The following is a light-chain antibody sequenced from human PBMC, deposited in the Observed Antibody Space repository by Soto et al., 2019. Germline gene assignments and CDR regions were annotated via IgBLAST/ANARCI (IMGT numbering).Light chain of an antibody. CDR3: SSYAGSNILGV. J-gene: IGLJ3*02. V-gene: IGLV2-8*01. CDR2: EVS. Sequence: QSALTQPPSASGSPGQSVTISYTGTSSDVGGYNYVSWYQQHPGKAPKLMIYEVSKRPSGVPDRFSGSKSGNTASLTVSGLQAEDEADYYCSSYAGSNILGVFGGGTKLTVL. CDR1: SSDVGGYNY.